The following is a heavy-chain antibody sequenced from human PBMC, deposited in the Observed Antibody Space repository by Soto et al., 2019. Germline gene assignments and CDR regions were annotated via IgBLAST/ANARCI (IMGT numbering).Heavy chain of an antibody. CDR2: INVGNGNT. J-gene: IGHJ4*02. Sequence: ASVKVSCKASGYTFTRYNIHWVRQAPGQRLEWMGWINVGNGNTRYSQKLQGRLTLTRDTPGNTAYLELNSLISEDTAVYYCATPQDYDGCLDSWGQGTLVTVSS. D-gene: IGHD3-22*01. V-gene: IGHV1-3*01. CDR1: GYTFTRYN. CDR3: ATPQDYDGCLDS.